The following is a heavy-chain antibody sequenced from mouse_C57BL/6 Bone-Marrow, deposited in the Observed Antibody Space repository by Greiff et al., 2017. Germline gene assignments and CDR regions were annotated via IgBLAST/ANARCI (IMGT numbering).Heavy chain of an antibody. Sequence: VQLQQSGAELARPGASVKLSCKASGYTFTSYGISWVKQRTGQGLEWIGEIYPRSGNTYYNEKFKGKATLTADKSSSTAYMELRSLTSEDSAVYFCARGGYGNYFRWYFDVWGTGTTVTVSS. V-gene: IGHV1-81*01. J-gene: IGHJ1*03. CDR3: ARGGYGNYFRWYFDV. CDR2: IYPRSGNT. CDR1: GYTFTSYG. D-gene: IGHD2-1*01.